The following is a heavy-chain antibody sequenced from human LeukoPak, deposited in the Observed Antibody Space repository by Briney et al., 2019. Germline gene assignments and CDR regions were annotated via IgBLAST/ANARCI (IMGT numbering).Heavy chain of an antibody. V-gene: IGHV1-2*02. Sequence: GASVKVSCKASGYTFTGYYMHWVRQAPGQGLEWMGWINPDSGGTNYAQKFQGRVTITRDTSASTAYMELSSLRSEDTAVYYCAARYCSGGSCQGPNYFDYWGQGTLVTVSS. CDR2: INPDSGGT. J-gene: IGHJ4*02. CDR3: AARYCSGGSCQGPNYFDY. D-gene: IGHD2-15*01. CDR1: GYTFTGYY.